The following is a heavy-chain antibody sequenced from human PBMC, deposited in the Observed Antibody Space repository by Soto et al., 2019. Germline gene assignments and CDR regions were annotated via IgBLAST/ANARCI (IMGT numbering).Heavy chain of an antibody. Sequence: GGSLRLSCAASGFTFSSYGMHWVRQAPGKGLEWVAVIWYDGSNKYYADSVKGRFTISRDNSKNTLYLQMNSLRAEDTAVYYCARGGIEYSSPASYSGFDYWGQGTLVTVSS. CDR2: IWYDGSNK. CDR3: ARGGIEYSSPASYSGFDY. D-gene: IGHD6-6*01. CDR1: GFTFSSYG. J-gene: IGHJ4*02. V-gene: IGHV3-33*01.